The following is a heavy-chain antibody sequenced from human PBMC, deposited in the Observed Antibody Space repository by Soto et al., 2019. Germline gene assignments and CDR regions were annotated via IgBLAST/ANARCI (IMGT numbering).Heavy chain of an antibody. Sequence: SETLSLTCIVSGGAINSSSYFWCWVRQPPGKGLEWIGSIYYSGSTYYNPSLRSRVTISVDTSKNQFSLKLSSVTAADTAVFYCARHYSSGSRNWFDPWGQGTLVTVSS. CDR1: GGAINSSSYF. J-gene: IGHJ5*02. D-gene: IGHD6-19*01. CDR3: ARHYSSGSRNWFDP. V-gene: IGHV4-39*01. CDR2: IYYSGST.